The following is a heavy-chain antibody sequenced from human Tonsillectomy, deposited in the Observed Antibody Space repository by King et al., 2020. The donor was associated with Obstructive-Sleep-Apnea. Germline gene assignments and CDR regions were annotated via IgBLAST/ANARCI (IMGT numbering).Heavy chain of an antibody. CDR3: ARGPSLGEENDY. J-gene: IGHJ4*02. CDR1: GDSISTSYY. Sequence: QLQESGPGLVKPSETLSLTCTVSGDSISTSYYWPWIRQPPGKGLEWIGTIYYSGSTYYNPPLKSRVTISVDTSKNQFSLNLSSVTAADTAVYYCARGPSLGEENDYWGQGTLVTVSS. CDR2: IYYSGST. D-gene: IGHD2-21*01. V-gene: IGHV4-39*07.